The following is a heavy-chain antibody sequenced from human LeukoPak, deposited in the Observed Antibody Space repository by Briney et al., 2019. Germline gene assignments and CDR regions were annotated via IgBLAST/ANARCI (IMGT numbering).Heavy chain of an antibody. CDR3: ARGTPVTPFDY. Sequence: SETLSLTCTVSGDSFTSYYWSWLRQPAGKGLEWIGRIYTSGATSYNPSLKSRVTMSVDVSQNQFSLKLSSVTAADTAVYYCARGTPVTPFDYWGQGTLVTVSS. V-gene: IGHV4-4*07. J-gene: IGHJ4*02. CDR2: IYTSGAT. CDR1: GDSFTSYY. D-gene: IGHD4-17*01.